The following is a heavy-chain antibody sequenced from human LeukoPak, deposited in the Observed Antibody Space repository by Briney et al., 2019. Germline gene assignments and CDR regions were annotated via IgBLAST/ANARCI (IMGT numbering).Heavy chain of an antibody. D-gene: IGHD5-18*01. CDR2: FDVIDAKT. CDR1: GSSLTELS. V-gene: IGHV1-24*01. J-gene: IGHJ4*02. CDR3: ATGRPYSLLDY. Sequence: ASVKVSCTVSGSSLTELSIYWVRQAPGKGLEWMGGFDVIDAKTFYAQKFQGRVTMTEDSSTNTAYMELSSLRSDDTSFYYCATGRPYSLLDYWGQGTLLTVSS.